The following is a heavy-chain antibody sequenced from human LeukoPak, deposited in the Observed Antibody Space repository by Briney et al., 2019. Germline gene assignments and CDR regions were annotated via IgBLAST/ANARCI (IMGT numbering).Heavy chain of an antibody. J-gene: IGHJ1*01. V-gene: IGHV3-23*01. Sequence: GGSLRLSCVASGFTFRSYPMTWVRKVPGKGLEWVASPTGSGQTTQYADLARGRFTISRDNSKNTLYLHMNSLSVEHTAVYYCVRLGFCSSVHCYWDPSYNLWGQGTLVTVPS. D-gene: IGHD2-21*02. CDR2: PTGSGQTT. CDR1: GFTFRSYP. CDR3: VRLGFCSSVHCYWDPSYNL.